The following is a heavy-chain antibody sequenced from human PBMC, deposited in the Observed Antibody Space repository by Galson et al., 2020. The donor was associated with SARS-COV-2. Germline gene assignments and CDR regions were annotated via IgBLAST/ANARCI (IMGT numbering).Heavy chain of an antibody. J-gene: IGHJ4*02. CDR2: IYYTGST. CDR3: ASVVAGVDYGDY. D-gene: IGHD4-17*01. Sequence: SETLSLTCTVSGGSISRSSYYWGWIRQPPGKGLEWIGSIYYTGSTYYNPSLKSRVTISLDTSKNQFSLRVSPVTAADTAVYYCASVVAGVDYGDYWGQGTLVTVSS. CDR1: GGSISRSSYY. V-gene: IGHV4-39*01.